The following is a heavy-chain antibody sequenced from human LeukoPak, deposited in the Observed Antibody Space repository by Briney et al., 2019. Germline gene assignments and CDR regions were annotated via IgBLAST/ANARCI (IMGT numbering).Heavy chain of an antibody. V-gene: IGHV4-39*07. CDR3: ARDRYYYDNSGKFDY. CDR2: IYTSGST. J-gene: IGHJ4*02. CDR1: GGSISSSSYY. Sequence: SETLSLTCTVSGGSISSSSYYWGWIRQPPGKGLEWIGRIYTSGSTNYNPSLKSRVTMSVDTSKNQVSLNVSSVTAADTAVYYCARDRYYYDNSGKFDYWGQGTLATVSP. D-gene: IGHD3-22*01.